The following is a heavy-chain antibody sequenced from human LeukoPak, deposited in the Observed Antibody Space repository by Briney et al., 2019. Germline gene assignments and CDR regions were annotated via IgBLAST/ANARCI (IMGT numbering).Heavy chain of an antibody. J-gene: IGHJ4*02. CDR2: IYYSGST. D-gene: IGHD6-19*01. CDR1: GGSISSYY. Sequence: KTSETLSLTCTVSGGSISSYYWSRIRQPPGKGLEWIGYIYYSGSTNYNPSLKNRVTISVDTSKNQCSLKLSSVTAADTAVYYCARQTAVAAYYFDYWGQGTLVTVSS. CDR3: ARQTAVAAYYFDY. V-gene: IGHV4-59*08.